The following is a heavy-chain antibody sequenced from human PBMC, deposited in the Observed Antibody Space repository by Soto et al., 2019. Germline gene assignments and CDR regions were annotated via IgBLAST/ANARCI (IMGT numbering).Heavy chain of an antibody. V-gene: IGHV4-4*02. Sequence: SETLSLTCAVSGDSISSTNWWSWVRQPPGKGLEWIGEIYHSGSTNYNPSLKSRVTISVDKSKNQFSLILSSVTAADTAVYYWGRVLYIAGAAGKFAPGGRETLVTFSS. J-gene: IGHJ5*02. D-gene: IGHD6-19*01. CDR1: GDSISSTNW. CDR2: IYHSGST. CDR3: GRVLYIAGAAGKFAP.